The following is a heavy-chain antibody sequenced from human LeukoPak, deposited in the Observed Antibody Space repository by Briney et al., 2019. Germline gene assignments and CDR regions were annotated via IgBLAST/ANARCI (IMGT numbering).Heavy chain of an antibody. J-gene: IGHJ4*02. CDR2: ISDSGDRT. V-gene: IGHV3-23*01. CDR3: ATCRRGYYDSSDSYYFDY. Sequence: GGSLRLSCAASGFTSSRFAMSWVRQAPGKGLEWVSGISDSGDRTYYADSVKGRFTISRDNSKNTLYLQMNSLRAEDTAVYYCATCRRGYYDSSDSYYFDYWGQGTLVTVSS. CDR1: GFTSSRFA. D-gene: IGHD3-22*01.